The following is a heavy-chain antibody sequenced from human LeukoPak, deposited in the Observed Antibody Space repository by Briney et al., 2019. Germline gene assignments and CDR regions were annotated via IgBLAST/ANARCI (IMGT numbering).Heavy chain of an antibody. CDR1: GFTFDDYA. CDR2: ISWNSGSI. J-gene: IGHJ3*02. Sequence: SGGSLRLSCAASGFTFDDYAMHWVRQAPGKGLEWVSGISWNSGSIGYADSVKGRFTISRDNAKNSLYLQMNSLRAEDTALYYCAKDISRGSGYYAVVAFDIWGQGTMVTVSS. D-gene: IGHD3-3*01. CDR3: AKDISRGSGYYAVVAFDI. V-gene: IGHV3-9*01.